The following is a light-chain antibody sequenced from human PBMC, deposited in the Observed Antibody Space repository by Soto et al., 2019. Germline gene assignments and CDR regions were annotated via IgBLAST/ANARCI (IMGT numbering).Light chain of an antibody. CDR1: SSNIGAGYD. J-gene: IGLJ3*02. CDR3: QSYDSSMSGWV. Sequence: QSVLTQAPSVSGAPGQRVTISCTGSSSNIGAGYDVHWYQQLPGTAPKLLIYGNSNRPSGVPDRFSGSKSGTSASLAITGHQAEDVADYYCQSYDSSMSGWVFGGGTKVTVL. V-gene: IGLV1-40*01. CDR2: GNS.